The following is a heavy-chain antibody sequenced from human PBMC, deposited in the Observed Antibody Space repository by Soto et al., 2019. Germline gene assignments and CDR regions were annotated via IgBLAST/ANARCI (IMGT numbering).Heavy chain of an antibody. CDR2: IIPIFGTA. CDR3: ARAQRIHYGSGHNFDY. J-gene: IGHJ4*02. V-gene: IGHV1-69*01. Sequence: QVQLVQSGAEVQKPGSSVKVSCKASGGTFSSYAISWVRQAPGQGLEWMGGIIPIFGTANYAQKFQGRVTITADVSTSTAYMELSSLRSEDTAVYYCARAQRIHYGSGHNFDYWGQGTLVAVSS. D-gene: IGHD3-10*01. CDR1: GGTFSSYA.